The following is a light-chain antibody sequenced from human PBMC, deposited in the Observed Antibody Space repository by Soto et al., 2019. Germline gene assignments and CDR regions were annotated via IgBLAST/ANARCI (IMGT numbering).Light chain of an antibody. CDR3: SSYAGSNNFVV. CDR1: SNDIGGYDY. V-gene: IGLV2-8*01. CDR2: EVS. Sequence: QSALTQPPSASGSPGQSVTISCTGTSNDIGGYDYVSWYQQHPGKAPKLVIYEVSKRPSGVPDRFSGSKSANTASLTVSGLQAEDEADYYCSSYAGSNNFVVFGGGTKVTVL. J-gene: IGLJ2*01.